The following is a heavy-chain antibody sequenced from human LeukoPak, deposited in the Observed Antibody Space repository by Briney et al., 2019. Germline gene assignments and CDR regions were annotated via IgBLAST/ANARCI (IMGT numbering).Heavy chain of an antibody. V-gene: IGHV3-21*01. CDR2: IVGSGISI. CDR3: ASQMGLEY. J-gene: IGHJ4*02. D-gene: IGHD2-8*01. Sequence: KAGGSLRLSCAASGFTFSSYNMHWVRQAPGKGLEWVSSIVGSGISIYYADSVKGRFTISRDNAKNSLSLQMSSLRVEDTAVYYCASQMGLEYWGQGALVTVSS. CDR1: GFTFSSYN.